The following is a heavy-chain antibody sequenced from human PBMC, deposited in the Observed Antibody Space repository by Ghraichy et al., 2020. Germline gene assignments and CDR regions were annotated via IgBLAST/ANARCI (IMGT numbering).Heavy chain of an antibody. CDR2: ISVSGGTI. CDR1: GFSFSSYA. J-gene: IGHJ6*02. Sequence: GGSLRLSCAASGFSFSSYAMSWVRQAPGKGLEWVSAISVSGGTIYYADSVKGRFTISRDNSKNTLYLQMNSLRAEDTAVYYCVAMVRGVIPYYYGMDVWGQGTTVTVSS. V-gene: IGHV3-23*01. D-gene: IGHD3-10*01. CDR3: VAMVRGVIPYYYGMDV.